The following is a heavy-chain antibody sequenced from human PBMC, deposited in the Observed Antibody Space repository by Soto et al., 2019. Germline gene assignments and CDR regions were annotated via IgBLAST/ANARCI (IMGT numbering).Heavy chain of an antibody. CDR1: GGTFRSDA. D-gene: IGHD1-7*01. CDR2: IIPIFGTA. J-gene: IGHJ6*02. Sequence: GXSVKVYFKAAGGTFRSDAISWVREAPGQGLEWMGGIIPIFGTANYAQKFQGRVTITADKSTSTAYMELSSLRSEDTAVYYCAREERGLELPSIVYGMEVWGQGTTVNVSS. CDR3: AREERGLELPSIVYGMEV. V-gene: IGHV1-69*06.